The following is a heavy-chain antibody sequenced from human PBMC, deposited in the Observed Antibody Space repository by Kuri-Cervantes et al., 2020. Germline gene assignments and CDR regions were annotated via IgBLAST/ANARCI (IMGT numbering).Heavy chain of an antibody. V-gene: IGHV1-46*01. Sequence: ASVKVSCKASGYTFTSYYMHWVRQAPGQGLEWMGIINPSGGSTSYAQKFQGRVTMTTDTSTSTAYMELRSLRSDDTAVYYCAREKYYDILTGLETTYYFDYWGQGTLVTVSS. CDR3: AREKYYDILTGLETTYYFDY. D-gene: IGHD3-9*01. J-gene: IGHJ4*02. CDR1: GYTFTSYY. CDR2: INPSGGST.